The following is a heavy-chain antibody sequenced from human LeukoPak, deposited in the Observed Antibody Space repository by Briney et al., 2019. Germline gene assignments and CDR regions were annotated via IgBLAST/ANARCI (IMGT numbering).Heavy chain of an antibody. CDR2: IYYSWST. V-gene: IGHV4-59*01. Sequence: SETLSLTCTVSGGSISSYYWSWIRQPPGKGLEWIGYIYYSWSTNYDPSLQSRVTISVDTSKNQFSLKLSSVTAADTAVYYCARVTWGKKGWFDYWGQGTLVTVSS. J-gene: IGHJ4*02. CDR3: ARVTWGKKGWFDY. D-gene: IGHD7-27*01. CDR1: GGSISSYY.